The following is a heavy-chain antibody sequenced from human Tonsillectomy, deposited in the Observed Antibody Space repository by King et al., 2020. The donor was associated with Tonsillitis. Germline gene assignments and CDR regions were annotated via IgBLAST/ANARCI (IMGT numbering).Heavy chain of an antibody. CDR1: GGSFSGYY. CDR3: ARSAFYLDV. Sequence: VQLQQWGAGLLKPSETLSLPCAVYGGSFSGYYWSWIRQPPGKGLEWIGEMNHSGSINYNPSLESRATMSVDTSKNQFSLKVSSVTAADTAVYFCARSAFYLDVWGNGTTVTVSS. V-gene: IGHV4-34*01. J-gene: IGHJ6*03. CDR2: MNHSGSI.